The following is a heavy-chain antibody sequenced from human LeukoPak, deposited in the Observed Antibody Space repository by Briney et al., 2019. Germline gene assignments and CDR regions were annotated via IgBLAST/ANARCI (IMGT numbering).Heavy chain of an antibody. CDR3: AKLVVLTTTRFFDS. CDR2: IRTSGDTT. J-gene: IGHJ4*02. CDR1: GFTFSSYA. Sequence: GGSLRLSCAASGFTFSSYAMSWVRQAPGKGLEWVSTIRTSGDTTYYADSVKGRFTISRDNSKNSLFLQMNSLRAEDTAVYYCAKLVVLTTTRFFDSRGQGTQVTVTS. V-gene: IGHV3-23*01. D-gene: IGHD4/OR15-4a*01.